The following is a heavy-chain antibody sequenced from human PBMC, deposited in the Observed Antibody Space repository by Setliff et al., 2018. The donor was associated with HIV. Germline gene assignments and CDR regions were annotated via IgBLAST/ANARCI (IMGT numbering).Heavy chain of an antibody. J-gene: IGHJ4*02. D-gene: IGHD4-17*01. V-gene: IGHV1-2*02. CDR2: INPNSGGT. CDR3: ARGVDYGDYLSFDY. CDR1: GYTFTGHY. Sequence: VASVKVSCKASGYTFTGHYIHWVRQAPGQGLEWMGWINPNSGGTIYAQKFQGGVTMASDASINTAYMELRRLKSDDTAVYYCARGVDYGDYLSFDYWGQGTLVTVSS.